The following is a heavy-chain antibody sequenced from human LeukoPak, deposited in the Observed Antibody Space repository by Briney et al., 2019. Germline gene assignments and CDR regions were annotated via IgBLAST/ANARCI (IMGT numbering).Heavy chain of an antibody. D-gene: IGHD3-3*01. Sequence: GGSLRLSCAASGFTFSDYYKNWVRQAPGKGLEWVANIKQDGSEKHYVDSVKGRFSISRDNTKNSLYLQMNSLRAEDTAVYYCARAMGTSYGFWSGSYTVSYYYYMDVWGKGTTVAVS. J-gene: IGHJ6*03. CDR3: ARAMGTSYGFWSGSYTVSYYYYMDV. CDR1: GFTFSDYY. V-gene: IGHV3-7*01. CDR2: IKQDGSEK.